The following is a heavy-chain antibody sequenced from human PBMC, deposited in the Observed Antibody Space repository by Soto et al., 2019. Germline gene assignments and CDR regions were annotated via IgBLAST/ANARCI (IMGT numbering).Heavy chain of an antibody. CDR1: GGTFSSYT. CDR2: IIPILGIA. Sequence: ASVKVSCKASGGTFSSYTISWVRQAPGQGLEWMGRIIPILGIANYAQKFQGRVTITADKSTSTAYMELSSLRSEDTAVYYCARVPGSGYSDYWGQGTLVTVSS. V-gene: IGHV1-69*02. J-gene: IGHJ4*02. CDR3: ARVPGSGYSDY. D-gene: IGHD3-22*01.